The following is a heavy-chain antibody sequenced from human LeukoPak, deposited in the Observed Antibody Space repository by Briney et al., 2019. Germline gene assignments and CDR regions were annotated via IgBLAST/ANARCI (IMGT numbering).Heavy chain of an antibody. Sequence: GGSLRLSCAASGFTFSSYAMSWVRQAPGKGLEWVSAISGSGGSTYYADSVKGRFTISRDNSKHTLYLQMKSPSAEDPAVYYCAKDSMIVVCVVFVDWGREALVTVSS. CDR3: AKDSMIVVCVVFVD. CDR2: ISGSGGST. CDR1: GFTFSSYA. V-gene: IGHV3-23*01. J-gene: IGHJ4*02. D-gene: IGHD3-22*01.